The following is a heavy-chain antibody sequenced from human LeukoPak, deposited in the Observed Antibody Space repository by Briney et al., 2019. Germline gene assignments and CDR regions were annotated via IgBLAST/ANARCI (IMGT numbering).Heavy chain of an antibody. CDR2: LYPSGSS. D-gene: IGHD3-10*01. V-gene: IGHV4-4*07. J-gene: IGHJ4*02. Sequence: SGTLSLTCTVSGASISPYYWNWIRQPAGKGLEWIGRLYPSGSSDYNPSLKSRVSISVGTSNNQFSLRVTSVTAADTAIYYCARDLSGSLYFDYWGQGIRVTVSA. CDR1: GASISPYY. CDR3: ARDLSGSLYFDY.